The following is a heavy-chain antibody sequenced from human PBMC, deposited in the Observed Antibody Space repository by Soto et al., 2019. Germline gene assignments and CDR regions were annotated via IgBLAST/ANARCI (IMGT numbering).Heavy chain of an antibody. J-gene: IGHJ4*02. V-gene: IGHV3-30*04. CDR3: ARSRNSAVADSFDF. CDR1: GFTFRNYA. CDR2: ISRDGSHK. D-gene: IGHD1-26*01. Sequence: TGGSLRLSCAASGFTFRNYAIHWVRQAPGKGLEWVAVISRDGSHKYYLDSVKGRFTISRDNSKDTVNLLMNSLGDDDSAMYYCARSRNSAVADSFDFWGQGTLVTVSS.